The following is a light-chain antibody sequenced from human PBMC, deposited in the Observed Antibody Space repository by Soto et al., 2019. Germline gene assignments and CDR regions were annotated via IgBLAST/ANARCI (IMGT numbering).Light chain of an antibody. J-gene: IGKJ1*01. CDR3: QQYNSYPVT. V-gene: IGKV1-5*01. Sequence: DIEMTQSPSTLSASVGNRVTITCRASQSISSWLAWYQQKPWKAPKLLIYDASSSESGVPSRFSGSGSGTEFTLTISSMQHDDFATYYCQQYNSYPVTFGQGTKVDI. CDR1: QSISSW. CDR2: DAS.